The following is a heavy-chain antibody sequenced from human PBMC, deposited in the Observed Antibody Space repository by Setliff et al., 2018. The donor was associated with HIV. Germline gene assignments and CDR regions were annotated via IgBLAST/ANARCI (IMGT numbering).Heavy chain of an antibody. J-gene: IGHJ4*02. CDR1: GGSFSGYY. CDR3: ARGLNYYGSGSYLPLGY. D-gene: IGHD3-10*01. Sequence: SETLSLTCAVYGGSFSGYYWTWIRQPPGRGLEWIGEIIHSGGTNYNRSLKSRVTISVDTSKNQFSLNLSSVTAADTAVYYCARGLNYYGSGSYLPLGYWGQGTLVTVSS. V-gene: IGHV4-34*01. CDR2: IIHSGGT.